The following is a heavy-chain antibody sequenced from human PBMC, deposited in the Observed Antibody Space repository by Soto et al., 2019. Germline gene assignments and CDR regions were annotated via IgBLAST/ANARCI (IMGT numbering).Heavy chain of an antibody. CDR2: INHSGST. J-gene: IGHJ4*02. CDR1: GGSFSGYY. Sequence: SETLSLTCAVYGGSFSGYYWSWIRQPPGKGLQWIGEINHSGSTNYNPSLKSRVTMSVDTSKNQFSLKLSSVTAADTAIYYCASLLGSRDYWGQGTLVTVSS. CDR3: ASLLGSRDY. D-gene: IGHD3-16*01. V-gene: IGHV4-34*01.